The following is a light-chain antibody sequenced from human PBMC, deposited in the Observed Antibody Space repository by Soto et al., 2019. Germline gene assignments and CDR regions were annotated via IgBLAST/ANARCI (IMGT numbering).Light chain of an antibody. CDR3: SSYAGSNNYV. CDR2: EVS. J-gene: IGLJ1*01. Sequence: QSALTQPPSASGSPGQTVTISCTGTSSEVGGYNYVSWYQHHPGKAPKAMIYEVSKRPSGVPDRFSGSKSGNTASLTVSGLQAEDEADYYCSSYAGSNNYVFGTGTKLTVL. CDR1: SSEVGGYNY. V-gene: IGLV2-8*01.